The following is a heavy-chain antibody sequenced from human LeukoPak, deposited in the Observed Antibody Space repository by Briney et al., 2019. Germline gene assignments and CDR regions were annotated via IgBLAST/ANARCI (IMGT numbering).Heavy chain of an antibody. D-gene: IGHD6-19*01. J-gene: IGHJ5*02. CDR3: AKGRTSSGWTP. CDR1: GFTFSSYA. V-gene: IGHV3-23*01. CDR2: ISGSGGST. Sequence: GGSLRLSCAASGFTFSSYAMSWVRQAPGKGLEWVSAISGSGGSTYYADPVKGRFTISRDNSKNTLYLQMNSLRAEDTAVYYCAKGRTSSGWTPWGQGTLVTVSS.